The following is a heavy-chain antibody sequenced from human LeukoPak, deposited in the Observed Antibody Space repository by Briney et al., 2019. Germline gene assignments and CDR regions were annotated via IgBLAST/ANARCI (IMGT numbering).Heavy chain of an antibody. Sequence: GGSLRLSCAASGFTYSSYAMHWVRQAPGKGLEWVAVISYDGSNKYYADSVKGRFTISRDNSKNTLYLQMNSLRAEDTAVYYCARDRRTGRQLERLGSLDYWGQGTLVTVSS. CDR2: ISYDGSNK. CDR1: GFTYSSYA. J-gene: IGHJ4*02. V-gene: IGHV3-30*01. CDR3: ARDRRTGRQLERLGSLDY. D-gene: IGHD1-1*01.